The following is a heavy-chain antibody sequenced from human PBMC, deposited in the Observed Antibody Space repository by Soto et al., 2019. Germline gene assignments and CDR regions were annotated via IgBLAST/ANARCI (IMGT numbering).Heavy chain of an antibody. CDR2: INPNRGGT. D-gene: IGHD3-10*01. V-gene: IGHV1-2*04. J-gene: IGHJ4*02. CDR1: GYGMSVDY. Sequence: VKGYWKGAGYGMSVDYGDWGRNETEQGLEWMGWINPNRGGTNYAQKFQGWVTMTRDTSISTAYMELSRLRSDDTAVYYCARMSLADGSGSYIPSYYFDCWGQGTLVPVSS. CDR3: ARMSLADGSGSYIPSYYFDC.